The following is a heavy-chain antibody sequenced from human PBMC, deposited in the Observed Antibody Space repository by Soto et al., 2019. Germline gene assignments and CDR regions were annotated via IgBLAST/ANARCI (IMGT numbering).Heavy chain of an antibody. V-gene: IGHV3-48*03. CDR3: ARVARYHYDRSGYDY. J-gene: IGHJ4*02. CDR2: IGSSGSTI. Sequence: GGSLRLSCAASGFTFSSYEMNWVRQAPGKGLEWVSYIGSSGSTIYYADSLKGRFTISRDNAKNSLYLQMDSLRAEDTAVYYCARVARYHYDRSGYDYWGQGTLVTVSS. CDR1: GFTFSSYE. D-gene: IGHD3-22*01.